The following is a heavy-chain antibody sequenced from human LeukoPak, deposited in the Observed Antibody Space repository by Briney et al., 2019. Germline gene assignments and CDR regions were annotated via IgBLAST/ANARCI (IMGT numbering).Heavy chain of an antibody. V-gene: IGHV3-21*01. J-gene: IGHJ4*02. CDR1: GGSISSYS. D-gene: IGHD2-2*01. CDR3: ARDLIVVVPGAGY. CDR2: ISSSSSYI. Sequence: ETLSLTCTVSGGSISSYSWGWIRQPPGKGLEWVSSISSSSSYIYYADSVKGRFTISRDNAKNSLYLQMNSLRAEDTAVYYCARDLIVVVPGAGYWGQGTLVTVSS.